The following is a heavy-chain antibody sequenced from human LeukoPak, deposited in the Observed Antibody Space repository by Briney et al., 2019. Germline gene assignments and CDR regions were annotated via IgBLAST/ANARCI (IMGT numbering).Heavy chain of an antibody. Sequence: PGGSLRLSCAASGFTFSSYTMKWVRQSPGKGLEWISFISASGSAILYADSVKGRFTISRDNAKNSLYLQMSSLRDDDTAVYYCARIAAGAYGMDVWGQGTTVTVSS. V-gene: IGHV3-48*02. CDR1: GFTFSSYT. CDR3: ARIAAGAYGMDV. J-gene: IGHJ6*02. CDR2: ISASGSAI. D-gene: IGHD6-13*01.